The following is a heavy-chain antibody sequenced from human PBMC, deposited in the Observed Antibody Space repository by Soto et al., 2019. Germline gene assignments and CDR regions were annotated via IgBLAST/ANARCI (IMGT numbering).Heavy chain of an antibody. J-gene: IGHJ4*02. Sequence: GGSLRLSCAASGFTFSSYAMSWVRQAPGKGLEWVSAISGSGGSTYYADSVKGRFTISRDNSKNTLYLQMNSLRAEDTAVYYCAKVPRGSSWIPDIYYFDYWGQGTLVTVSS. CDR2: ISGSGGST. CDR3: AKVPRGSSWIPDIYYFDY. CDR1: GFTFSSYA. V-gene: IGHV3-23*01. D-gene: IGHD6-6*01.